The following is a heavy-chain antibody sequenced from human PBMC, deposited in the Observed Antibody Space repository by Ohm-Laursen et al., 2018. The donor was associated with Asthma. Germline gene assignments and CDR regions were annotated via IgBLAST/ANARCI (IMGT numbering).Heavy chain of an antibody. Sequence: ASVKVSCKASGYTFTGYYMHWARQAPGQGLEWMGWINPNSGGTNYAQKFQGWVTMTRDTSISTAYMELSRLRSDDTAVYYCARDRSYDILTGYPPLDYGMDVWGQGTTVTVSS. CDR2: INPNSGGT. CDR1: GYTFTGYY. J-gene: IGHJ6*02. D-gene: IGHD3-9*01. CDR3: ARDRSYDILTGYPPLDYGMDV. V-gene: IGHV1-2*04.